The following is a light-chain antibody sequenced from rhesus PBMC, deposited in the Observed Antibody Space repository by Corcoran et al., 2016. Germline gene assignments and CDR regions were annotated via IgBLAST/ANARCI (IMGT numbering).Light chain of an antibody. CDR3: QQGYSYPYS. CDR1: QSLSNY. J-gene: IGKJ2*01. CDR2: RAS. Sequence: IQMTQSPSSLSASVGDRVTITCQASQSLSNYLNWYQQKPGKIPILLIYRASSLQSGLSSRFSGSGSWTDFTLTISSLKPKDFATYYCQQGYSYPYSFGQGTKVEIK. V-gene: IGKV1-25*01.